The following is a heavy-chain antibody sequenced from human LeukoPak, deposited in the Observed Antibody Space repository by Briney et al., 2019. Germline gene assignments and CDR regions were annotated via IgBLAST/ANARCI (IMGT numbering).Heavy chain of an antibody. J-gene: IGHJ3*02. D-gene: IGHD3-9*01. V-gene: IGHV1-69*05. Sequence: SVTVSCKASGGTFSSYAISWVRQAPGQGLEWMGGIIPIFGTANYAQKFQGRVTITTDESTSTAYMELSSLRSEDTAVYYCARGIDVFSAFDIWGQGTMVTVSS. CDR1: GGTFSSYA. CDR3: ARGIDVFSAFDI. CDR2: IIPIFGTA.